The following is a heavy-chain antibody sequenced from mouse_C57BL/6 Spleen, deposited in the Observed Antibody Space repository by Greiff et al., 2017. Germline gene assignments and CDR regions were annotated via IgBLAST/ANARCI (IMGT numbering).Heavy chain of an antibody. J-gene: IGHJ4*01. CDR1: GYTFTSYW. D-gene: IGHD1-1*01. CDR3: AIRSNYGMDY. V-gene: IGHV1-64*01. Sequence: QVQLQQSGAELVKPGASVKLSCKASGYTFTSYWMHWVKQRPGQGLEWIGMIHPNSGSTNYNEKFKSKATLTVDKSSSTAYMQLISLTSDDSAVYYCAIRSNYGMDYWGQGTSVTVSS. CDR2: IHPNSGST.